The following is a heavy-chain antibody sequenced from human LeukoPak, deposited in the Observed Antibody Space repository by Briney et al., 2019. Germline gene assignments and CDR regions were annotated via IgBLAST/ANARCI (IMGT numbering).Heavy chain of an antibody. V-gene: IGHV5-51*01. CDR2: IYPGDSTT. J-gene: IGHJ3*02. CDR3: AIPVGAGNAFDI. CDR1: GYSFSSYW. Sequence: RGESLKISCKASGYSFSSYWIAWVRQRPGKGLEWMGIIYPGDSTTRYSPSFQGQVTISADKSVITAHLQWRSLKASDTAIYYCAIPVGAGNAFDIWGQGTMVTVSS. D-gene: IGHD1-26*01.